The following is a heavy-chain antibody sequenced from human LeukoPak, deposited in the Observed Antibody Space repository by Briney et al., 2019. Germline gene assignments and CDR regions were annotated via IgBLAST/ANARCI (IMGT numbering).Heavy chain of an antibody. D-gene: IGHD6-13*01. V-gene: IGHV3-23*01. CDR1: GFTFSSYA. J-gene: IGHJ4*02. CDR2: ISGSGGST. Sequence: GGSLRLSCAASGFTFSSYAKSWVRQAPGKGLEWVSAISGSGGSTYYADSVKGRFTISRDNSKNTLYLQMNSLRAEDTAVYYCAKDTVRYSSSWYFDYWGQGTLVTVSS. CDR3: AKDTVRYSSSWYFDY.